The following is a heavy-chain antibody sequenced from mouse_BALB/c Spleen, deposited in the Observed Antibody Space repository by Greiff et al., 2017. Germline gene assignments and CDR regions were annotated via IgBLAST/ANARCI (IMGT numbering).Heavy chain of an antibody. Sequence: EVQLQQSGPGLVKPSQSLSLTCSVTGYSITSGYYWNWIRQFPGNKLEWMGYISYDGSNNYNPSLKNRISITRDTSKNQFFLKLNSVTTEDTATYYCATRNWALGDWGQGTTLTVSA. V-gene: IGHV3-6*02. CDR1: GYSITSGYY. D-gene: IGHD4-1*01. CDR2: ISYDGSN. CDR3: ATRNWALGD. J-gene: IGHJ2*01.